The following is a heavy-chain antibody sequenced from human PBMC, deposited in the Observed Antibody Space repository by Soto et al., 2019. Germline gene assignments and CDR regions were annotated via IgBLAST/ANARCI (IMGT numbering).Heavy chain of an antibody. CDR3: ARDYCSGGSCHAFDI. D-gene: IGHD2-15*01. CDR1: GYTFTSYY. CDR2: INPSGGST. V-gene: IGHV1-46*01. Sequence: GASVKVSCKASGYTFTSYYMHWVRQAPGQGLEWMGIINPSGGSTSYAQKFQGGVTMTRDTSTSTVYMELSSLRSEDTAVYYCARDYCSGGSCHAFDIWGQGTMVTVSS. J-gene: IGHJ3*02.